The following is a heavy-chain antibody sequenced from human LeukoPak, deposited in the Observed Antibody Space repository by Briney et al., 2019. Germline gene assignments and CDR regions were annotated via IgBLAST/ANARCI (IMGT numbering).Heavy chain of an antibody. D-gene: IGHD6-13*01. V-gene: IGHV3-30*02. CDR3: ATQDSSRWSYYIDY. J-gene: IGHJ4*02. CDR1: GFTFSSYG. CDR2: IRYDGSNK. Sequence: PGGSLRLSCAASGFTFSSYGLHWVRQAPGKGLAWVAFIRYDGSNKYYADSVKGRFTISRDNSKNTLYLQMNSLRAEDTAVYYCATQDSSRWSYYIDYWGQGTLVTVSS.